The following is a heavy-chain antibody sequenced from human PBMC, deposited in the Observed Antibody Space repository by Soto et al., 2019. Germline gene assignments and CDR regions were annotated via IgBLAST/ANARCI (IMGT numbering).Heavy chain of an antibody. V-gene: IGHV3-23*01. CDR3: AKVGDPTTYYFHFNY. D-gene: IGHD3-22*01. Sequence: PGGSLRLSCEVSGFTFSGYAMSWVRQAPGKGLEWVSAVTGRGESTFYADSVKGRFTISRDNSKNSLYLQMNGLRDEDTAMYYCAKVGDPTTYYFHFNYWREGTQVTVSS. CDR1: GFTFSGYA. J-gene: IGHJ4*02. CDR2: VTGRGEST.